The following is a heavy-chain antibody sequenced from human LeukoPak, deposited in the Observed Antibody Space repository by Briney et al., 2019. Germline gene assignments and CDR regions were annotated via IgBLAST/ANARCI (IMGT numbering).Heavy chain of an antibody. V-gene: IGHV3-23*01. CDR3: AKDPTDFDSSGQTYFDY. J-gene: IGHJ4*02. CDR2: ISGSGGFT. CDR1: GFTFSSYG. D-gene: IGHD3-22*01. Sequence: GGSLRLSCAASGFTFSSYGMSWVRQAPGKGLEWVSAISGSGGFTYYADSVKGRFTISRDNSKNTLYLQMNSLRAEDTAVYYCAKDPTDFDSSGQTYFDYWGQGTLVTVSS.